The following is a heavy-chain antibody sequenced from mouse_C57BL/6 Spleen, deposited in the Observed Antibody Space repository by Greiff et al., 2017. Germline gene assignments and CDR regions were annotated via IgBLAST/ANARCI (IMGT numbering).Heavy chain of an antibody. CDR3: ARLSRDEDYFDY. J-gene: IGHJ2*01. CDR2: INPYNGDT. V-gene: IGHV1-20*01. CDR1: GYSFTGYF. Sequence: EVHLVESGPELVKPGDSVKISCKASGYSFTGYFMNWVMQSHGKSLEWIGRINPYNGDTFYNQKFKGKATLTVDKSSSTAHMELRSLTSEDSAVYYCARLSRDEDYFDYWGQGTTLTVSS. D-gene: IGHD3-3*01.